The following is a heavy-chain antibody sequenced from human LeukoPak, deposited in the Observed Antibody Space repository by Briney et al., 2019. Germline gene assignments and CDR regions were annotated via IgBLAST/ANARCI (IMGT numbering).Heavy chain of an antibody. D-gene: IGHD4-17*01. CDR1: GFTFSSYA. V-gene: IGHV3-23*01. Sequence: GGSLRLSCAASGFTFSSYAMSWVRQAPGKGLEWVSAISGSGDSTYYADSVKGRFTTSRDNSKNMLYLQMNSLRAEDTAIYYCTKKRLNRLGFYYGIDVWGQGTTVTVSS. CDR3: TKKRLNRLGFYYGIDV. J-gene: IGHJ6*02. CDR2: ISGSGDST.